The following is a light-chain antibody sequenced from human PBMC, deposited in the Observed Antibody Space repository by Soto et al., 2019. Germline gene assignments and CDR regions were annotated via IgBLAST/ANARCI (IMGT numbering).Light chain of an antibody. V-gene: IGLV1-47*01. CDR3: AAWDETLKGLV. CDR1: SSNIGSNY. Sequence: QSVLTQPPSASGTPGQRVTISCSGSSSNIGSNYVYWYQQVPGTAPRLLMYRASQRPSGVPDRFSGYKSGTSASLAISGLRSEDEADYYCAAWDETLKGLVFGGGTKLSVL. CDR2: RAS. J-gene: IGLJ2*01.